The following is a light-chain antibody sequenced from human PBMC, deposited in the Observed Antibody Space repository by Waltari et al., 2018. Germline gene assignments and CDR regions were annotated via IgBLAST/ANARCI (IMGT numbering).Light chain of an antibody. CDR3: QQSYNTPFT. J-gene: IGKJ3*01. CDR2: AAS. V-gene: IGKV1-39*01. CDR1: QSIYTY. Sequence: DIQMTQSPSSLSASLGDTVTITCQASQSIYTYLNWYAQKPGKAPKLLIYAASTLQSGVPSRCSGSRSGTDFTLNISNLQPEDFATYYCQQSYNTPFTFGPGTKVDIK.